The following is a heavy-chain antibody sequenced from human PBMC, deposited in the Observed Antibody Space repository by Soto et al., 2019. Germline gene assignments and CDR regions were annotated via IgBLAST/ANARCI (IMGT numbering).Heavy chain of an antibody. J-gene: IGHJ3*02. CDR2: FDPEDGET. D-gene: IGHD5-18*01. V-gene: IGHV1-24*01. CDR1: GYTLTELS. CDR3: AYHQTSRIQLSPRADAFDI. Sequence: ASVKVSCKVSGYTLTELSMHWVRQAPGKGLEWMGGFDPEDGETIYAQKFQGRVTMTEDTSTDTAYMELSSLRSEDTAVYYCAYHQTSRIQLSPRADAFDIWGQGTMVTVSS.